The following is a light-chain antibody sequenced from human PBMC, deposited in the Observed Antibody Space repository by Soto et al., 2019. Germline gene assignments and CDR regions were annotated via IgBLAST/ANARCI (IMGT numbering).Light chain of an antibody. Sequence: EIVLTQSPATLSLSPGERATLSCRASQSVSSYLAWYQQKPGQAPRLLIYDASNRATGIPARFSGSGAGTDVTLTISSLEPEDCAVYYCQHRSNWPLTFGGGTKVEIK. CDR2: DAS. CDR3: QHRSNWPLT. J-gene: IGKJ4*01. V-gene: IGKV3-11*01. CDR1: QSVSSY.